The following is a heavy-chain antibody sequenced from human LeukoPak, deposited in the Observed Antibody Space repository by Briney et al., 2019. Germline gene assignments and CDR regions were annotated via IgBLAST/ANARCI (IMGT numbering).Heavy chain of an antibody. CDR3: ARGPSYLGYCSGGSCQQRTRKYYFDY. Sequence: ASVKVSCKASGYTFTGYYMHWVRQAPGQGLEWMGWINPNSGGTNYAQKLQGRVTMTRDTSISTAYMELSRLRSDDTAVYYCARGPSYLGYCSGGSCQQRTRKYYFDYWGQGTLVTVSS. CDR1: GYTFTGYY. J-gene: IGHJ4*02. CDR2: INPNSGGT. D-gene: IGHD2-15*01. V-gene: IGHV1-2*02.